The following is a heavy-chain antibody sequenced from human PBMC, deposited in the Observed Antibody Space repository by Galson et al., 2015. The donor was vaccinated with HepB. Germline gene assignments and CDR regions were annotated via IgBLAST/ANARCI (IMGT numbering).Heavy chain of an antibody. J-gene: IGHJ4*02. Sequence: SVKVSCKASGYTFTSYGISWVRQAPGQGLEWMGWISAYNGNTNYAQKLQGRVTMTTDTSTSTAYMELRSLRSDDTAVYYCARDLLATHINTAYLKQRAYFDYWGQGTLVTVSS. CDR2: ISAYNGNT. CDR3: ARDLLATHINTAYLKQRAYFDY. D-gene: IGHD2-2*02. V-gene: IGHV1-18*01. CDR1: GYTFTSYG.